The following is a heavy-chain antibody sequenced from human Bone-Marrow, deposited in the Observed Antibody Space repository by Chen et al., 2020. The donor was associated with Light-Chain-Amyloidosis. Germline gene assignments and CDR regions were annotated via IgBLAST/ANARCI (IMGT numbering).Heavy chain of an antibody. CDR1: GFTLSSYG. Sequence: QVQLVESGGGVVQPGRSLRLPCAASGFTLSSYGMHWVRQAPGKGLEWVAVISYDGSNKYYADSVKGRFTISRDNSKNTLYLQMNSLRAEDTAVYYCAKDCGGVGHYYYYYGMDVWGQGTTVTVSS. D-gene: IGHD2-21*01. V-gene: IGHV3-30*18. CDR3: AKDCGGVGHYYYYYGMDV. J-gene: IGHJ6*02. CDR2: ISYDGSNK.